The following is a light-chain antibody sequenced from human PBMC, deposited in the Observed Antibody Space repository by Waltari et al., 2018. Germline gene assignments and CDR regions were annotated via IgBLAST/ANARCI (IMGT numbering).Light chain of an antibody. Sequence: DIQMTQSPSFVSASVGDRVTITCRASQGISSRLAWYQQKPGKAPKLLIYTASTLQSGVPSRFSGSGSGTEFTLIITTLQPEDFATYFCLQAYSFPRTFGQGT. CDR1: QGISSR. CDR3: LQAYSFPRT. J-gene: IGKJ2*01. CDR2: TAS. V-gene: IGKV1-12*01.